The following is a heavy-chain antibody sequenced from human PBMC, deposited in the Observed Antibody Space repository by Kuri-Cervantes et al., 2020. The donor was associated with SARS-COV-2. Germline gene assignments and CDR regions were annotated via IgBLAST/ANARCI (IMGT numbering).Heavy chain of an antibody. CDR2: IYPGDSDT. J-gene: IGHJ3*02. V-gene: IGHV5-51*01. CDR3: ARRTRYCSSTSCDIGAFDI. CDR1: GYSFTSYW. D-gene: IGHD2-2*02. Sequence: GESLKISRKGSGYSFTSYWIGWVRQMPGKGLEWMGIIYPGDSDTRYSPSFQGQVTISADKSISTAYLQWSSLKASDTAMYYCARRTRYCSSTSCDIGAFDIWGQGTMVTVSS.